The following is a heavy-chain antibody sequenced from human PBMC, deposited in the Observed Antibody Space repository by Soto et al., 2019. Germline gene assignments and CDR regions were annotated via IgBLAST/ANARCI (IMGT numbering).Heavy chain of an antibody. CDR1: GDSLGNYY. D-gene: IGHD3-9*01. CDR2: VSSSGNT. CDR3: ARADYEILTEPYPMDV. V-gene: IGHV4-4*07. Sequence: PETLCLTCTVSGDSLGNYYWFWIRQPVGEGLEWIGRVSSSGNTNANPTLNSRATMSIDTSKNQFSLRLRSVTAADTAVYYCARADYEILTEPYPMDVCGKGTTVIVSS. J-gene: IGHJ6*04.